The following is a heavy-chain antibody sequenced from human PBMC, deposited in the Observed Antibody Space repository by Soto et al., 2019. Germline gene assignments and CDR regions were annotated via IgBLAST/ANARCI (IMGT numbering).Heavy chain of an antibody. CDR1: GGSLSSGGYS. CDR2: IYHSGST. V-gene: IGHV4-30-2*01. J-gene: IGHJ3*02. D-gene: IGHD3-10*01. CDR3: ARARISYAFDI. Sequence: SETLSLTCAVAGGSLSSGGYSWSWVRQPPGKGLEWIGYIYHSGSTYYNPSLKSRVTISVDRSKNQFSLKLSSVTAADTAVYYCARARISYAFDIWGQGTMVTVSS.